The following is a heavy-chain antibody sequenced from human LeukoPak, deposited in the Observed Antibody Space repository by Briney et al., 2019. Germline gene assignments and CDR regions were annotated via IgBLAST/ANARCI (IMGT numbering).Heavy chain of an antibody. CDR2: ISSSDNST. J-gene: IGHJ4*02. CDR3: AKRAVAGTGRAFDY. V-gene: IGHV3-23*01. Sequence: GGSLRLSCAASGFTFSSYAMNWVRQAPGKGLEWVSIISSSDNSTYYADSVKGRFTISRDNYKNTLYLQMNTLRAEDTAVYYCAKRAVAGTGRAFDYWGQGTLVTVSS. D-gene: IGHD6-19*01. CDR1: GFTFSSYA.